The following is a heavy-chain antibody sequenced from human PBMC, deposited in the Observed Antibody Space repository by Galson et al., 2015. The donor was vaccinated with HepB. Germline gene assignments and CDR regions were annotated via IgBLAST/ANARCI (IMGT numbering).Heavy chain of an antibody. D-gene: IGHD2/OR15-2a*01. CDR1: GFTFSDHE. J-gene: IGHJ6*02. CDR2: ISSTGSDI. CDR3: ARGSMYHMDV. V-gene: IGHV3-48*03. Sequence: SLRLSCAASGFTFSDHEMNWVRQAPGKGLEWVSYISSTGSDISYADSVKGRFTISRDNAKNSLYLQMNSLRAEDTSVYYCARGSMYHMDVWGQGTTVTVSS.